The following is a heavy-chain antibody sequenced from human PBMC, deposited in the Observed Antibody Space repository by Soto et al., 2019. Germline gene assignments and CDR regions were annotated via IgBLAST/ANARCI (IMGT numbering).Heavy chain of an antibody. V-gene: IGHV4-34*01. CDR1: GGSFSGYY. D-gene: IGHD2-15*01. CDR3: ARDIVVVVAANGGWFDP. J-gene: IGHJ5*02. Sequence: QVQLQQWGAGLLKPSETLSLSCAVYGGSFSGYYWSWIRQPPGKGLEWIGEINHSGSTNYNPSLKSRVTISVDTSKNQFSLKLSSVTAADTAVYYCARDIVVVVAANGGWFDPWGQGTLVTVSS. CDR2: INHSGST.